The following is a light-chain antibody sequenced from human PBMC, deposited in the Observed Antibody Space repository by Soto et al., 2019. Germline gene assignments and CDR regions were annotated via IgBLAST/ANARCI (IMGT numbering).Light chain of an antibody. Sequence: EIVLTQSPGTLSLSPGERATLSCRASQSVSSSYLAWYQQKPGQAPRLLIYGASSRATGIPDRFSGSGSGTDFTLTISRLEPEDFGVYYCQQYGSSPPLTVGGVTKVEIK. CDR2: GAS. CDR1: QSVSSSY. J-gene: IGKJ4*01. V-gene: IGKV3-20*01. CDR3: QQYGSSPPLT.